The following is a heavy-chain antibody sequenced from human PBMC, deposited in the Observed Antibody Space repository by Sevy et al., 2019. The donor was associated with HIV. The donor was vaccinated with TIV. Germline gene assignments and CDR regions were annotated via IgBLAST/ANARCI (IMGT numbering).Heavy chain of an antibody. J-gene: IGHJ4*02. Sequence: VKVSCKASGGIFKTYGFSWVRQAPGQGPEWVGGIIPILGTTNYAKKFQDRVTISADEYTKTVHMELRNLRSEDTGVYYCARGGGNGWYYFDYWGQETLVTVSS. V-gene: IGHV1-69*01. D-gene: IGHD6-19*01. CDR2: IIPILGTT. CDR3: ARGGGNGWYYFDY. CDR1: GGIFKTYG.